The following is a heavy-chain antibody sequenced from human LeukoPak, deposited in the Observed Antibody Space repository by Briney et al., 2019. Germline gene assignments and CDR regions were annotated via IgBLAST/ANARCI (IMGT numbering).Heavy chain of an antibody. V-gene: IGHV4-34*01. CDR2: INHSGST. Sequence: SETLSLTCAVYGGSYSGYYWSWIRQPPGKGLEWIGEINHSGSTNYNPSLKGRVTISVDTSKNQFSLKLSSVTAADSAVYYCARRRITMVRGVNPNYYYYMDVWGKGTTVTVSS. CDR1: GGSYSGYY. D-gene: IGHD3-10*01. CDR3: ARRRITMVRGVNPNYYYYMDV. J-gene: IGHJ6*03.